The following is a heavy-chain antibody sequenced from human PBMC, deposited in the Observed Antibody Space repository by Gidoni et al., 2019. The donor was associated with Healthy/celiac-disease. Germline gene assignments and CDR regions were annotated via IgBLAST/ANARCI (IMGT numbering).Heavy chain of an antibody. J-gene: IGHJ3*02. V-gene: IGHV4-59*01. CDR3: ARGDYGGTDAFDI. D-gene: IGHD4-17*01. CDR1: GGSTSSYY. CDR2: IYYSGST. Sequence: QVQLQESGLGLVKPSETLSLTCTVSGGSTSSYYWRWIRQPPGKVLEWIGYIYYSGSTNYNPSLKSRVTISVDTSKNQFDLKLSSVTAADTAVYYCARGDYGGTDAFDIWGQGTMVTVSS.